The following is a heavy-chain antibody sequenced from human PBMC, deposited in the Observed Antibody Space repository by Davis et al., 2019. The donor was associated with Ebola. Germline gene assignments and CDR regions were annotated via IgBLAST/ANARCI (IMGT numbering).Heavy chain of an antibody. J-gene: IGHJ3*02. CDR1: GGTISNYA. D-gene: IGHD5-12*01. CDR2: IIPIVGIA. V-gene: IGHV1-69*10. Sequence: SVKVSCKASGGTISNYAISWVRHAPGQGLEWMGGIIPIVGIAIYAQKFQGRMTITADESTSTAYMELRSLRFEDTAVYYCARPGVATYGLSVRAFDIWGQGTVVTVSS. CDR3: ARPGVATYGLSVRAFDI.